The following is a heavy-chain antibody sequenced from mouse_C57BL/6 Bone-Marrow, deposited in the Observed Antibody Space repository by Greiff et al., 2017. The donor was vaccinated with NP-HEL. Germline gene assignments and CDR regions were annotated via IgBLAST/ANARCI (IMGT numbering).Heavy chain of an antibody. CDR1: GYTFTSYW. CDR2: IHPNSGST. D-gene: IGHD1-1*01. CDR3: ANYYGSSYDYFDY. V-gene: IGHV1-64*01. J-gene: IGHJ2*01. Sequence: QVQLQQPGAELVKPGASVTLSCKASGYTFTSYWMHWVKQRPGQGLEWIGMIHPNSGSTNYNEKFKSKATLTVDKSSSTAYMQLSSLTSEDSAVYYCANYYGSSYDYFDYWGQGTTLTVSS.